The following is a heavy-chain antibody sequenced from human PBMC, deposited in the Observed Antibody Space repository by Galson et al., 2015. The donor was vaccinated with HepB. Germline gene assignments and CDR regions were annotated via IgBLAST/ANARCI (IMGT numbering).Heavy chain of an antibody. V-gene: IGHV3-23*01. J-gene: IGHJ6*03. CDR1: GFTFSSYA. D-gene: IGHD6-19*01. CDR2: ISGSGGST. Sequence: SLRLSCAASGFTFSSYAMSWVRQAPGKGLEWVSAISGSGGSTYYADSVKGRFTISRDNSKNTLYLQMNSLRAEDTAVYYCAKVYGWYLFYMDVWGKGTTVTVSS. CDR3: AKVYGWYLFYMDV.